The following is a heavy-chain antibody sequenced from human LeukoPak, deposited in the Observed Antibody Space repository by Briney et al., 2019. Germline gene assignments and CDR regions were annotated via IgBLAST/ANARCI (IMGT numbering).Heavy chain of an antibody. CDR2: ISGDGGST. D-gene: IGHD3-9*01. CDR3: AKDRVHDILTGLMGFSYYGMDV. CDR1: GFTFDDYA. Sequence: GGSLRLSCAASGFTFDDYAMHWVRQAPGKGLEWVSLISGDGGSTYYADSVKGRFTISRDNSKNSLYLQMNSLRTEDTALYYCAKDRVHDILTGLMGFSYYGMDVWGQGTTVTVSS. V-gene: IGHV3-43*02. J-gene: IGHJ6*02.